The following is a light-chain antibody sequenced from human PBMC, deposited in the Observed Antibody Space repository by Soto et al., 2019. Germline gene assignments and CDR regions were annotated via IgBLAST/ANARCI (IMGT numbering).Light chain of an antibody. J-gene: IGKJ3*01. CDR1: QGISSY. V-gene: IGKV1-8*01. CDR2: AAS. CDR3: QQYYSYPFT. Sequence: IRMTQSPSSFSASTGDRVTITCRARQGISSYLAWYQQKPGKAPKLLIYAASTLQSGVPSRFSGSGSGTDFTLTISCLQSEDFATYYCQQYYSYPFTFGPGTKVDIK.